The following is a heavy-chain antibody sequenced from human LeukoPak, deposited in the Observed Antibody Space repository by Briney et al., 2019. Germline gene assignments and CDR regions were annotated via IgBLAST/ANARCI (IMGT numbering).Heavy chain of an antibody. V-gene: IGHV3-7*03. Sequence: GGSLRLSCAASGFLFSNFWIYWVRQAPGKGLEWVANINQGGSEKYFVDSVKGRFTISRDNPKNSLFLQMNSLRAEDTAVYYCARRQAVAFDYWGQGTLVTVSS. D-gene: IGHD6-19*01. CDR2: INQGGSEK. CDR1: GFLFSNFW. J-gene: IGHJ4*02. CDR3: ARRQAVAFDY.